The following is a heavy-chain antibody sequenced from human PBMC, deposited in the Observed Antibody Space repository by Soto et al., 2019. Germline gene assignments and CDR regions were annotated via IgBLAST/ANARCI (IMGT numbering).Heavy chain of an antibody. CDR3: ARGDTLELEKLYNWFDP. D-gene: IGHD1-7*01. CDR1: GFTFSSYA. CDR2: ISYDGSNK. Sequence: QVQLMESGGGVVQPGRSLRLSCAASGFTFSSYAMHWVRQAPGKGLEWVAVISYDGSNKYYADSVKGRFTISRDNSKNTXYLQMNSLRAEDTAVYYCARGDTLELEKLYNWFDPWGQGTLVTVSS. V-gene: IGHV3-30-3*01. J-gene: IGHJ5*02.